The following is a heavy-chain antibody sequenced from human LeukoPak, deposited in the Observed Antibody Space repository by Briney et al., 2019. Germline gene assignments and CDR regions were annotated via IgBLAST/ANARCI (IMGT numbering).Heavy chain of an antibody. CDR1: GGSFSGYY. J-gene: IGHJ3*02. D-gene: IGHD3-22*01. CDR2: INHSGST. CDR3: ARAIDYYDSSGYYDAFDI. V-gene: IGHV4-34*01. Sequence: SETLSLTCAVYGGSFSGYYWSWIRQPPGKGLEWIGEINHSGSTNYNPSLKSRVTISVDTSKNQFSLKLSSVTAADTAVYYCARAIDYYDSSGYYDAFDIWGQGTMVPVFS.